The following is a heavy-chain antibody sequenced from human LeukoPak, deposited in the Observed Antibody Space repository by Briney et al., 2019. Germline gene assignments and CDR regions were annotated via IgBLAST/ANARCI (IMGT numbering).Heavy chain of an antibody. D-gene: IGHD3-22*01. V-gene: IGHV4-59*01. CDR3: ARASSGYDAFDI. CDR1: GGSFSSYY. Sequence: SGTLSLTCTVSGGSFSSYYWSWIRQPPGKGLEWIGYIYYSGSTNYNPSLKSRVTISVDTSKNPFFLKLSSVTAADTAVYYCARASSGYDAFDIWGQGTMVTVSS. CDR2: IYYSGST. J-gene: IGHJ3*02.